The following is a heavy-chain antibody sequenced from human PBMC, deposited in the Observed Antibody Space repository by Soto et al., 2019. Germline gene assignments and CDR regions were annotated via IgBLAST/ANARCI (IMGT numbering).Heavy chain of an antibody. Sequence: PSETLSLTCAVSGAPISSGTYSWSWIRQPPGKGLEWIGYIYHSGSTYHNPSLKSRLTISVDRSKKQFSLRLTSVTAADTAVYYCVRGSAAGGMDVWGQGTTVTVSS. CDR2: IYHSGST. J-gene: IGHJ6*02. CDR1: GAPISSGTYS. V-gene: IGHV4-30-2*01. D-gene: IGHD6-25*01. CDR3: VRGSAAGGMDV.